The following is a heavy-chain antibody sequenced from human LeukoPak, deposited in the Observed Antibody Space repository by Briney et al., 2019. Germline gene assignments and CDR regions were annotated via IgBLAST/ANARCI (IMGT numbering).Heavy chain of an antibody. V-gene: IGHV1-2*06. D-gene: IGHD6-6*01. CDR3: ARDRPVHDAFDI. J-gene: IGHJ3*02. Sequence: ASVKVSCKASGYTFTGYYMHWVRQAPGQGVERMGRINPNSGGTKYAQRFQGRGTITRDTSISTAYMELSRLRSHDTAVYYCARDRPVHDAFDIWGQGTMVTVSS. CDR1: GYTFTGYY. CDR2: INPNSGGT.